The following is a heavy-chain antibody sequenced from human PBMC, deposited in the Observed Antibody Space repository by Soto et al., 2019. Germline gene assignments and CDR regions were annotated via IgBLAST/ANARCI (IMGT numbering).Heavy chain of an antibody. J-gene: IGHJ4*02. CDR2: IYYSGST. CDR3: ARAWSAVGLLRLVY. Sequence: PSETLSLTCTVSGGSISSYYWSWIRQTPGKGLEWIGYIYYSGSTNYNPSLKSRVTISVDTSKNQFSLKLSSVTAADTAVYYCARAWSAVGLLRLVYWGQGTLVTVSS. V-gene: IGHV4-59*01. CDR1: GGSISSYY. D-gene: IGHD2-21*02.